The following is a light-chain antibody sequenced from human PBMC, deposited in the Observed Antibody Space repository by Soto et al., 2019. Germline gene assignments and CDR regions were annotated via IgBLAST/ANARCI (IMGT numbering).Light chain of an antibody. V-gene: IGLV2-14*01. J-gene: IGLJ1*01. CDR2: EVS. CDR3: SSYTINSALYV. CDR1: SSDVGSYQY. Sequence: QSALTQPASVSGSPGQSITNPCTGTSSDVGSYQYVSWYQQHPGKAPKLIIYEVSNRPSGVSNRFSGSKSGNTASLTISGLQAEDDGDYYCSSYTINSALYVFGSGTKVTVL.